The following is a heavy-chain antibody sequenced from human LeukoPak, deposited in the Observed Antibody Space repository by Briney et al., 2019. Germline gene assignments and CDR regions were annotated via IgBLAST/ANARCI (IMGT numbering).Heavy chain of an antibody. V-gene: IGHV1-69*05. CDR3: ARSWRTQSYVVVPAAVNYYYMDV. CDR1: GGTFSSYA. J-gene: IGHJ6*03. Sequence: GASVKVSCKASGGTFSSYAISWVRQAPGQGLEWMGGIIPIFGTANYAQKFQGRVTITTDESTSTAYMELSSLRSEDTAVYYCARSWRTQSYVVVPAAVNYYYMDVWGKGTTVTVSS. D-gene: IGHD2-2*01. CDR2: IIPIFGTA.